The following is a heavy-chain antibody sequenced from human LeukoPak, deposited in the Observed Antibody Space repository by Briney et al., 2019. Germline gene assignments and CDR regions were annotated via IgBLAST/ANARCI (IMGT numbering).Heavy chain of an antibody. D-gene: IGHD5-12*01. V-gene: IGHV3-74*03. Sequence: GGSLRLSCASAGFTFSSYWRHWVRQAPGKGLVWVSRINSDGSSITYADSVKGRFTISRDNAKNTLYLQMNSLRAEDTAVYYCAREGRVSGYDFDCWGQGTLVTVSS. CDR1: GFTFSSYW. J-gene: IGHJ4*02. CDR3: AREGRVSGYDFDC. CDR2: INSDGSSI.